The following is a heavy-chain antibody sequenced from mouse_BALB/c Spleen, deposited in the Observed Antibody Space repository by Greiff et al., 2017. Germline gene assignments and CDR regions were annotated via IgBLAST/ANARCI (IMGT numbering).Heavy chain of an antibody. CDR2: IWAGGST. D-gene: IGHD1-2*01. V-gene: IGHV2-9*02. Sequence: VHLVESGPGLVAPSQSLSITCTVSGFSLTSYGVHWVRQPPGKGLEWLGVIWAGGSTNYNSALMSRLSISKDNSKSQVFLKMNSRQTDDTAMYYCARDGYHGRGAMDYWGQGTSVTVSS. CDR3: ARDGYHGRGAMDY. CDR1: GFSLTSYG. J-gene: IGHJ4*01.